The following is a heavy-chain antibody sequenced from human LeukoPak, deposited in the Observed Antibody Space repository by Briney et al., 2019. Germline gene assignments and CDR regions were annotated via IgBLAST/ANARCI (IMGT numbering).Heavy chain of an antibody. Sequence: PGGSLRLSCAASGFTFSSYAMSWARQAPGKGLEWVSGISSSGSGGNTNYADSVKGRFTISRDNFKNSLYLQMNNLRAEDTAVYYCAKTPVPRPGDWWYFDLWGRGTLVTVSS. J-gene: IGHJ2*01. CDR3: AKTPVPRPGDWWYFDL. CDR1: GFTFSSYA. CDR2: ISSSGSGGNT. D-gene: IGHD3/OR15-3a*01. V-gene: IGHV3-23*01.